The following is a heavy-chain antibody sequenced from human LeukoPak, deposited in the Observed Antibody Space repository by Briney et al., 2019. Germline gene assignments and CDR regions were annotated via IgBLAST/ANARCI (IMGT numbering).Heavy chain of an antibody. Sequence: VASVKVSCKASGGTFSSYAISWVRQAPGQGLEWMGRIIPIFGTANYAQKFQGRATITTDESTSTAYMELSSLRSEDTAVYYCARGSSGWYTYFDYWGQGTLVTVSS. J-gene: IGHJ4*02. V-gene: IGHV1-69*05. CDR3: ARGSSGWYTYFDY. CDR2: IIPIFGTA. D-gene: IGHD6-19*01. CDR1: GGTFSSYA.